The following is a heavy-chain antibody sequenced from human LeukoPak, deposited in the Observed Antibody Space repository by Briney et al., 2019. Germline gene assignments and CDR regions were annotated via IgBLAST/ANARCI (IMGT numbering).Heavy chain of an antibody. CDR3: ARAEPRGSVWYPY. D-gene: IGHD6-13*01. J-gene: IGHJ4*02. CDR1: GGSISSNNW. CDR2: IFHSGST. V-gene: IGHV4-4*02. Sequence: SETLSLTCAVFGGSISSNNWWSWVRQPPGKGLEWIGEIFHSGSTNYNPSLKSRVTISVDKSKNQFSQKLNSVTAADTAVYYCARAEPRGSVWYPYWGQGTLVTVSS.